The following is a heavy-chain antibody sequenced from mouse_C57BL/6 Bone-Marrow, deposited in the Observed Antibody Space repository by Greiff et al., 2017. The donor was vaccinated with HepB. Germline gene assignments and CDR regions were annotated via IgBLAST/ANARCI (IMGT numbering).Heavy chain of an antibody. D-gene: IGHD1-1*01. V-gene: IGHV7-1*01. Sequence: EVHLVDSGGGLVQSGRSLRLSCATSGFTFSDFYMEWVRQAPGKGLEWIAASRNKANDYTTEYSASVKGRFIVSRDTSQSILYRQMNALRAEDTAIYYCARDADYYGSFDYWGQGTTLTVSS. CDR1: GFTFSDFY. CDR2: SRNKANDYTT. J-gene: IGHJ2*01. CDR3: ARDADYYGSFDY.